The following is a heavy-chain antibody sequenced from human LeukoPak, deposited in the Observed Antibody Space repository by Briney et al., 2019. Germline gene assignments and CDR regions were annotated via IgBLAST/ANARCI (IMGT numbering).Heavy chain of an antibody. Sequence: SETLSLTCSVSGGSITTSSYYWGWIRQPPEKGLEWIGSVYYTGGTSYSPSLKSRVTISVDTSKNQFSLKLSSVTAADTAVYYCVRHGGTRVTLVEVYYFDYWGQGTLVTVSS. CDR2: VYYTGGT. V-gene: IGHV4-39*01. D-gene: IGHD4-11*01. CDR3: VRHGGTRVTLVEVYYFDY. CDR1: GGSITTSSYY. J-gene: IGHJ4*02.